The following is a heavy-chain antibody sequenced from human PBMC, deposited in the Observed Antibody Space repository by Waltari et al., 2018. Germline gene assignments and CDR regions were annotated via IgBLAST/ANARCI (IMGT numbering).Heavy chain of an antibody. CDR1: GGSITSHHW. D-gene: IGHD6-6*01. V-gene: IGHV4-4*02. Sequence: QVQLQESGPRLVKPAGTLSLTCAVPGGSITSHHWWTWVRQPPGKGLEWIGDIYQSGSTNYNPSLKNRVTMSVDKSNNLFSLNLTSVTAADTAVYYCARERGIASRRIDYWGQGALVTVSS. CDR3: ARERGIASRRIDY. J-gene: IGHJ4*02. CDR2: IYQSGST.